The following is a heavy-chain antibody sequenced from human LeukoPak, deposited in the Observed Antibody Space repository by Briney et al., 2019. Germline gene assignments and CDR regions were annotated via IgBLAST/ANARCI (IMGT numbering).Heavy chain of an antibody. D-gene: IGHD3-10*01. CDR2: INPNSGGT. V-gene: IGHV1-2*02. Sequence: ASVKVSCKASGYTFTGYYMHWVRQAPGQGLEWMGWINPNSGGTNYAQKFQGRVTMTRDTSISTAYMELSRLRSDDTAVYYCARVGHDYYGSVYDYWDQGTLVTVSS. CDR1: GYTFTGYY. CDR3: ARVGHDYYGSVYDY. J-gene: IGHJ4*02.